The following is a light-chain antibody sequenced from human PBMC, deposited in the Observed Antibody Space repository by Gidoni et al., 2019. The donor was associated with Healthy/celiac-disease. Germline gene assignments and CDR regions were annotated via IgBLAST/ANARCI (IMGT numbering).Light chain of an antibody. V-gene: IGKV2-28*01. Sequence: DIVMTQSPLSLHVTPGEPASISCRSSQSLLHSNGYNYLDWYLQKPGQPPQLLIYLGSNRASGVPDRFSGSGSGTDFTLKISRVEAEDVGVYYCMQALQTPLTFGGGTKVEIK. CDR1: QSLLHSNGYNY. CDR3: MQALQTPLT. J-gene: IGKJ4*01. CDR2: LGS.